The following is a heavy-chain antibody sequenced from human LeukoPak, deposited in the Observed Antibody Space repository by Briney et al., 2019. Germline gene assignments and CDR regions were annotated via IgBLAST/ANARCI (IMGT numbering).Heavy chain of an antibody. V-gene: IGHV4-59*01. J-gene: IGHJ4*02. CDR1: GDSISSYY. D-gene: IGHD3-10*01. CDR3: ARNTDYYGSGSYYHFDY. CDR2: IYYSGST. Sequence: SETLSLTCTVSGDSISSYYWSWIRQPPGKGLEWIGYIYYSGSTNYNPSLKSRVTISVDTSKNQFSLELSSVTAADTAVYYCARNTDYYGSGSYYHFDYWGQGTLVTVSS.